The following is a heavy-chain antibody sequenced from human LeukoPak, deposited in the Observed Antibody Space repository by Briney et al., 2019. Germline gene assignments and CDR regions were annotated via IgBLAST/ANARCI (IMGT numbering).Heavy chain of an antibody. CDR3: AKVPLSSSGWDREYYFDY. J-gene: IGHJ4*02. V-gene: IGHV3-30*02. Sequence: PGGSLRLSCAASAFSFSSYGMHWVRQTPGKGPEWVACIRSDPSNQYYADSVKGRFTISRDNAKNTLFLEMNSLRAEDTAVYYCAKVPLSSSGWDREYYFDYWGQGTLVTVSS. CDR1: AFSFSSYG. D-gene: IGHD6-19*01. CDR2: IRSDPSNQ.